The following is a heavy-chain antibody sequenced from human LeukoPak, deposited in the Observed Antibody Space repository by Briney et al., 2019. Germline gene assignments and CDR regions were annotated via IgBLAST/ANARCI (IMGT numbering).Heavy chain of an antibody. CDR2: IYYSGST. CDR1: GGSISSSSYY. D-gene: IGHD3-3*01. V-gene: IGHV4-39*07. CDR3: AREIWSGYYFSPRYFDY. Sequence: SETLSLTCTVSGGSISSSSYYWGWIRQPPGKGLEWIGSIYYSGSTYYNPSLKSRVTISVDTSKNQFSLKLSSVTAADTAVYYCAREIWSGYYFSPRYFDYWGQGTLVTVSS. J-gene: IGHJ4*02.